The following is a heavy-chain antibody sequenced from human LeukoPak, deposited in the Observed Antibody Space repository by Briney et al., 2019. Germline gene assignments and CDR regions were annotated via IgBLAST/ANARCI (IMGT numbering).Heavy chain of an antibody. V-gene: IGHV4-39*07. CDR2: IYYSGST. J-gene: IGHJ4*02. CDR3: AREDLRQGDY. CDR1: GGSVISSSYY. Sequence: SETLSLTCTVSGGSVISSSYYWGWIRQPPGKGLEWIGSIYYSGSTYYNPSLKSRVTISVDTSKNQFSLKLSSVTAADTAVYYCAREDLRQGDYWGQGTLVTVSS. D-gene: IGHD4-17*01.